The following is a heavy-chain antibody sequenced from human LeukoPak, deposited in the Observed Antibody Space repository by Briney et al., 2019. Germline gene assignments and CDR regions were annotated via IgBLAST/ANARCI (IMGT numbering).Heavy chain of an antibody. CDR1: GFTFSSYR. V-gene: IGHV3-21*01. CDR2: ISSSSSYI. D-gene: IGHD3-22*01. Sequence: PGGSLRLSCAASGFTFSSYRMTWVRQAPGKGLEWVSSISSSSSYIYYADSVKGRFTISRDNAKNSLYLQMNSLRAEDTAVYYCARDPSHYYDSSGYYYDYWGQGTLVTVSS. J-gene: IGHJ4*02. CDR3: ARDPSHYYDSSGYYYDY.